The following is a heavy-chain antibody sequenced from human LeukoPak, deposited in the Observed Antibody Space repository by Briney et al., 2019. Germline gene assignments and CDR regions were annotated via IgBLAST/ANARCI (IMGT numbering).Heavy chain of an antibody. CDR3: ARGSKYSSSFPFDY. Sequence: GESLQISCKGSGSIFTSYWIGWVRQLPGKGLEWMGIIYPGDSDTRYSPSFQGQVTISADKSISTAYLQWSSLKASDTAMYYCARGSKYSSSFPFDYWGQGTLVTVSS. D-gene: IGHD6-6*01. J-gene: IGHJ4*02. V-gene: IGHV5-51*01. CDR1: GSIFTSYW. CDR2: IYPGDSDT.